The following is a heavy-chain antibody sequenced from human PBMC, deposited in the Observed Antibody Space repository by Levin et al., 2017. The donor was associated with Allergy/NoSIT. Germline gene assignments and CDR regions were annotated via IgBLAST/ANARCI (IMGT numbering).Heavy chain of an antibody. CDR2: ISYDGNNK. Sequence: GESLKISCAASGFTFSSDAMHWVRQAPGKGLEWVAIISYDGNNKFYADSVKGRFTISRDNSQNTLYVQMNSLRAEDTAGYYCARAGRQWLPDYWGQGTLVSVSS. D-gene: IGHD6-19*01. V-gene: IGHV3-30-3*01. CDR1: GFTFSSDA. J-gene: IGHJ4*02. CDR3: ARAGRQWLPDY.